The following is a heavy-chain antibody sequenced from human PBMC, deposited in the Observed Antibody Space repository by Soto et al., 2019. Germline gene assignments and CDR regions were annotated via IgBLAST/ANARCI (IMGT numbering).Heavy chain of an antibody. CDR2: ISGSAVST. D-gene: IGHD6-13*01. V-gene: IGHV3-23*01. Sequence: VYLLESGGGLVQPGGSLRLSCAVSGFTFSSYAMSWVRQAPGKGLEWLSAISGSAVSTYYADSVKGRFTISRDNSKNTLYLQMNSLRAEDTAVYYCAKDRGIAAGMDVWGQGTTVTVSS. CDR3: AKDRGIAAGMDV. CDR1: GFTFSSYA. J-gene: IGHJ6*02.